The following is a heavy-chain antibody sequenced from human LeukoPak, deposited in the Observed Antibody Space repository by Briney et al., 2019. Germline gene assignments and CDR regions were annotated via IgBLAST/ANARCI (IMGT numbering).Heavy chain of an antibody. J-gene: IGHJ4*02. D-gene: IGHD1-1*01. CDR1: GGIFSTYA. CDR3: ARGLEVGNY. V-gene: IGHV1-8*01. CDR2: MNPNSGNT. Sequence: ASVKVSCKASGGIFSTYAISWVRQATGQGLEWMGWMNPNSGNTDYAQKFQGRVSMTRNTSIRTAYMELSGLTSEDTAVYYCARGLEVGNYWGQGTLVTVSS.